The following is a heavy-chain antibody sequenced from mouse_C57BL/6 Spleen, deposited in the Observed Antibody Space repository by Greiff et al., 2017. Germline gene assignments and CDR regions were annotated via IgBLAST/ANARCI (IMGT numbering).Heavy chain of an antibody. V-gene: IGHV1-80*01. CDR1: GYAFRSYW. J-gene: IGHJ2*01. CDR3: ARRNDYDEGGYFDY. Sequence: VKLMESGAELVKPGASVKISCKASGYAFRSYWMNWVKQRPGKGLEWIGQIYPGDGDTNYNGKFKGKATLTADKSSSTAYMQLSSLTSEDSAVYFCARRNDYDEGGYFDYWGQGTTLTVSS. D-gene: IGHD2-4*01. CDR2: IYPGDGDT.